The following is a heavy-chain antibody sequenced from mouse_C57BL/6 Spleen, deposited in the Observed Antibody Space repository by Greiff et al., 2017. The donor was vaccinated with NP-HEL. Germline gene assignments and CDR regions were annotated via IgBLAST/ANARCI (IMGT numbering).Heavy chain of an antibody. CDR3: ARGGSSGLLWFAY. Sequence: VQLQQSGAELVRPGSSVKLSCKASGYTFTSYWMHWVKQRPIQGLEWIGNIDPSDSETHYNQKFKDKATLTVDKSSSTAYMQLSSLTSEDSAVYYCARGGSSGLLWFAYWGQGTLVTVSA. CDR1: GYTFTSYW. CDR2: IDPSDSET. D-gene: IGHD3-2*02. V-gene: IGHV1-52*01. J-gene: IGHJ3*01.